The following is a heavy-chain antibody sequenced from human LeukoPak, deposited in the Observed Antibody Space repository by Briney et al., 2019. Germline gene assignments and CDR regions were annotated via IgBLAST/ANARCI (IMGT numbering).Heavy chain of an antibody. J-gene: IGHJ4*02. CDR1: GGIFRSYA. V-gene: IGHV1-69*04. CDR3: ASQRDIGVVPAAIEY. Sequence: SVKVSCKASGGIFRSYAISWVRQPPGQGLEWMGRIIPVLGIANYSQKFQGRVTITADKSTSTAYMELSSLRTEDTAVVYCASQRDIGVVPAAIEYWGQGTLVTVSA. CDR2: IIPVLGIA. D-gene: IGHD2-2*01.